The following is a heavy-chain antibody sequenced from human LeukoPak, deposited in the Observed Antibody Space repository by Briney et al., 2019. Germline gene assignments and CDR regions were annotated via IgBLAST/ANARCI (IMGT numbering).Heavy chain of an antibody. D-gene: IGHD2-2*01. Sequence: ASVKVSCKASRYTFTDYYMHWVRQAPGQGLEWMGWIIPNSGGTNYAQKFQGRVTMTRDTSISTAYMELSRLRSDDTAVYYCATAIVVVPAAMFNWFDPWGQGTLVTVSS. CDR1: RYTFTDYY. V-gene: IGHV1-2*02. CDR2: IIPNSGGT. CDR3: ATAIVVVPAAMFNWFDP. J-gene: IGHJ5*02.